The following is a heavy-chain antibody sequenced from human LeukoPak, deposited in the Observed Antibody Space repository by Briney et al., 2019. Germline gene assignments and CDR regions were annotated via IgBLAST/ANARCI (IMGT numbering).Heavy chain of an antibody. CDR3: ARGEDGTGDYRPTYFDS. V-gene: IGHV4-38-2*02. CDR1: GYSISSGYY. Sequence: SETLSLTCTVSGYSISSGYYWGWIRQPPGKGLEWIGEINHGGGTRYNPSLKSRATISVDTSKKQFSLNLTSVTAADTAVYYCARGEDGTGDYRPTYFDSWGQGTLVTVSS. CDR2: INHGGGT. D-gene: IGHD4-17*01. J-gene: IGHJ4*02.